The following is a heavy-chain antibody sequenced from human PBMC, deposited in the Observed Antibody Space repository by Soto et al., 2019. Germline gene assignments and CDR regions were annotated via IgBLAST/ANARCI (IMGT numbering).Heavy chain of an antibody. J-gene: IGHJ3*02. CDR1: GVTFSSYW. D-gene: IGHD3-22*01. CDR3: ARGDYDDTSGPFSDAFDI. V-gene: IGHV3-7*04. CDR2: IKQDGSEK. Sequence: GGSLRLSCAASGVTFSSYWMSWVRQAPGKGLEWVANIKQDGSEKWYVDSVKGRFTISRDNAKNSLYLQMNSLRAEDTAVYYCARGDYDDTSGPFSDAFDIWGQGTMVTVSS.